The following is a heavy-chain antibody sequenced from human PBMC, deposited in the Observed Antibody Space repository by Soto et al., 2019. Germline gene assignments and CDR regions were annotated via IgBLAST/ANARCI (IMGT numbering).Heavy chain of an antibody. V-gene: IGHV3-49*04. CDR3: TRFSLWFGLYYYYGMDV. J-gene: IGHJ6*02. CDR2: IRSKAYGGTT. CDR1: GFTFGDYA. Sequence: AGGSLRLSCTASGFTFGDYAMSWVRQAPGKGLEWVGFIRSKAYGGTTEYAASVKGRFTISRDDSKSIAYLQMNSLKTEDTAVYYCTRFSLWFGLYYYYGMDVWGQGTTVTVSS. D-gene: IGHD3-10*01.